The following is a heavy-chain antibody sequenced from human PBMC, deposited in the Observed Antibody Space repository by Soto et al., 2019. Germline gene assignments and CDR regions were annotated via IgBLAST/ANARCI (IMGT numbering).Heavy chain of an antibody. CDR1: ADSITSSSHY. D-gene: IGHD6-6*01. CDR3: ARSSIAPRLFMYPFDY. V-gene: IGHV4-39*01. CDR2: IYYDGNT. J-gene: IGHJ4*02. Sequence: QRQLQESGPGLVKPSETLSLTCTVSADSITSSSHYWGWIRQPPGKGLECIGNIYYDGNTYYNPSLKSRVTISLDTSKNQFSLRLNSVTAADTAVYYCARSSIAPRLFMYPFDYWGQGTLVTVSS.